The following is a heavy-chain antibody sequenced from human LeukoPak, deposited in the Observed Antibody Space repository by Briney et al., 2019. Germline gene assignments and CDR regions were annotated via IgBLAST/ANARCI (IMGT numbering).Heavy chain of an antibody. CDR2: IYPGDSDT. J-gene: IGHJ4*02. CDR1: GYSFTSYW. CDR3: ARSLVVAATITLDY. V-gene: IGHV5-51*01. D-gene: IGHD2-15*01. Sequence: GESLKISCKGSGYSFTSYWIGWVRQMPGQGLEWMGIIYPGDSDTRYSPSFQGQVTISADKSISTAYLQWSSLKASDTVMYYCARSLVVAATITLDYWGQGTLVTVSS.